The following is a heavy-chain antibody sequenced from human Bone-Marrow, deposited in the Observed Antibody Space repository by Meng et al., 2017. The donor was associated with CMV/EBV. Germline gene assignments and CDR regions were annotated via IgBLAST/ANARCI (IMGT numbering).Heavy chain of an antibody. D-gene: IGHD6-19*01. CDR1: GFSFSAYA. Sequence: GESLKISCAASGFSFSAYAMHWVRQAPGQRLEWVSVSSDGGGSASYADSVRGRFTISRDTPKNTLYLQMNNLRAEDTAVYYCAKADCGRSGCKLIDYWGQGTLVTVSS. CDR3: AKADCGRSGCKLIDY. CDR2: SSDGGGSA. V-gene: IGHV3-23*01. J-gene: IGHJ4*02.